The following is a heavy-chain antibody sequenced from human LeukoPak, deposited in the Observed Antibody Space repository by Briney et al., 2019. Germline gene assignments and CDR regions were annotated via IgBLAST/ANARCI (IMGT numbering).Heavy chain of an antibody. CDR1: GFTFSNAW. D-gene: IGHD5-18*01. CDR3: AKGAGGFSYYNWFDP. CDR2: ISSSSSYI. Sequence: GGSLRLSCAASGFTFSNAWMSWVRQAPGKGLEWVSSISSSSSYIYYADSVKGRFTISRDNAKNSLYLQMNSLRAEDTAIYYCAKGAGGFSYYNWFDPWGQGTLVTVSS. V-gene: IGHV3-21*04. J-gene: IGHJ5*02.